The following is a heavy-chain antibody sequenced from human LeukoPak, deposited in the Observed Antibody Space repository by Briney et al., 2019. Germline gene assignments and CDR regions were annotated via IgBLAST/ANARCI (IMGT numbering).Heavy chain of an antibody. V-gene: IGHV3-74*01. CDR1: GFTFSSYW. CDR3: ARASDSSGYYDS. Sequence: PGGSLRLSCAASGFTFSSYWMHWVRQAPGKGLVWVSRINSDGSSTSYADSVKGRFTISRDNAKNTLYLQMNSLRAEDAAVYYCARASDSSGYYDSWGQGTLVIVSS. CDR2: INSDGSST. J-gene: IGHJ5*01. D-gene: IGHD3-22*01.